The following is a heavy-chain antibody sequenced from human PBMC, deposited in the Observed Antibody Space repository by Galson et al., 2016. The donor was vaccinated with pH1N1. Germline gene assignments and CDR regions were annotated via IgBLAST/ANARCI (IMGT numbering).Heavy chain of an antibody. CDR1: GGTFRSYV. V-gene: IGHV1-69*04. D-gene: IGHD4-23*01. CDR2: IAPITGVT. J-gene: IGHJ5*02. Sequence: SVKVSCKASGGTFRSYVIIWVRQAPGQGLQWMGRIAPITGVTNYAQQFQDRVTITADESTSTAYMELSSLRSEDTAVYYCAPGGDDYGGNPHWFDPWGQGTLVTVSS. CDR3: APGGDDYGGNPHWFDP.